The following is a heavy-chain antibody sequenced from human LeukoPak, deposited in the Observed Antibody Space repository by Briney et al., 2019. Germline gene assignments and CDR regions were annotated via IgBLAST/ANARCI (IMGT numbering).Heavy chain of an antibody. D-gene: IGHD2-2*01. CDR2: ISYDGSNK. CDR3: ARDIVVVPAAMYYYGMDV. Sequence: GGSLRLSCAASGFTFSSYAMHWVRQAPGKGLEWVAVISYDGSNKYYADSVKGRFTISRDNSKNTLYLQMNSLRAEDTAVNYCARDIVVVPAAMYYYGMDVWGQGTTVTVSS. V-gene: IGHV3-30-3*01. CDR1: GFTFSSYA. J-gene: IGHJ6*02.